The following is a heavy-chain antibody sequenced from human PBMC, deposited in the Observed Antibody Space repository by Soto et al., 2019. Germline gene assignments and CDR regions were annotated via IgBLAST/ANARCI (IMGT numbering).Heavy chain of an antibody. D-gene: IGHD6-19*01. Sequence: QVQLVQSGAEEKKPGASVKVSCKASGYPFSGYAMHWVRQAPGQRLEWMGWINAGNGNTKYSQKFQGRVTITRDTSASTAYMELSSLRSEDTAVYYCARAVAVAADFDYWGQGTLVTVSS. CDR1: GYPFSGYA. CDR2: INAGNGNT. J-gene: IGHJ4*02. V-gene: IGHV1-3*05. CDR3: ARAVAVAADFDY.